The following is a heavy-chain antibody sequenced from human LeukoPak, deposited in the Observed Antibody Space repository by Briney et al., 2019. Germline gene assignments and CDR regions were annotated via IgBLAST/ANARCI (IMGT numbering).Heavy chain of an antibody. V-gene: IGHV3-9*01. CDR2: ISWNSGSI. Sequence: AGGSLRLSCAASGFTFDDYGMHWVRQAPGKGLEWVSGISWNSGSIGYADSVKGRFTISRDNAKNSLYLQMNSLRAEDTALYYCAKDLRDGYSGGYGMDVGGQGTTVTVSS. CDR1: GFTFDDYG. CDR3: AKDLRDGYSGGYGMDV. D-gene: IGHD5-24*01. J-gene: IGHJ6*02.